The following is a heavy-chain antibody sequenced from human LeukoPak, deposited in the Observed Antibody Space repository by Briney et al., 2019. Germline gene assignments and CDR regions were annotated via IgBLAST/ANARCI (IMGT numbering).Heavy chain of an antibody. CDR3: ARDES. J-gene: IGHJ4*02. V-gene: IGHV3-21*01. Sequence: GGSLRLSCAASGFTFSSYSMNWVRQAPGKGLEWVSSISSSSSYTYYADSVKGRFTISRDNAKNSLYLQMNSLRAEDTAVYYCARDESWGQGTLVTVSS. CDR2: ISSSSSYT. CDR1: GFTFSSYS.